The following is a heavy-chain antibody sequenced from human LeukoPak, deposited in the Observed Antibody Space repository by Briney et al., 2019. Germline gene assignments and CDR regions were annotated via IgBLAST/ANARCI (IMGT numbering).Heavy chain of an antibody. CDR1: GFTFSSYA. D-gene: IGHD1-1*01. CDR3: AKGGLNWNYYYY. J-gene: IGHJ4*02. V-gene: IGHV3-23*01. Sequence: GGSLRLSCAASGFTFSSYAMSWVRQAPGKGLEWVSAISGSGGSTYYADSVKGRYTISRDNSKNTLYLQMNSLRAEDTAVYYCAKGGLNWNYYYYWGQGTLVTVSS. CDR2: ISGSGGST.